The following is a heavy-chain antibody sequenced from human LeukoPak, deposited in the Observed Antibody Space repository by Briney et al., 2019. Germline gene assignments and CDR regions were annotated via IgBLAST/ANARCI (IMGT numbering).Heavy chain of an antibody. D-gene: IGHD3-10*01. Sequence: GGSLRLSCAASGFTFNTYSMHWVRQAPGKGLEWVSGISWNSGSIGYADSVKGRFTISRDNAKNSLYLQMNSLRAEDTALYYCAKAPRASGPIDSYYFDYWGQGTLVTVSS. V-gene: IGHV3-9*01. CDR2: ISWNSGSI. CDR3: AKAPRASGPIDSYYFDY. CDR1: GFTFNTYS. J-gene: IGHJ4*02.